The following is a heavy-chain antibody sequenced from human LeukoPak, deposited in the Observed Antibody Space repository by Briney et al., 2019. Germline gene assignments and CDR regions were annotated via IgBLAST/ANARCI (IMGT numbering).Heavy chain of an antibody. CDR3: ARDKGSDFWSGTNWFDP. Sequence: GGSLRLSCAASGFTFSSYWMSWVRQAPGKGLEWMANIKQDGSEKYYVDSVKGRFTISRDNAKNSLYLQMNSLRAEDTAVYYCARDKGSDFWSGTNWFDPWGQGTLVTVSS. D-gene: IGHD3-3*01. J-gene: IGHJ5*02. V-gene: IGHV3-7*01. CDR2: IKQDGSEK. CDR1: GFTFSSYW.